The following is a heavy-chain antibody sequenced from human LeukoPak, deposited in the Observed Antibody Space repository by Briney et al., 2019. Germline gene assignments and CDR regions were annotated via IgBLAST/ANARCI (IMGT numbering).Heavy chain of an antibody. Sequence: ASVKVSCKASGYTFTSYDINWVRQATGQGLEWMGWMNPNSGNTGYAQKFQGRVTMTRNTSISTAYMELSSLRSEDTAVCYCARVGAPRLLWFGELPLENYMDVWGKGTTVTVSS. D-gene: IGHD3-10*01. J-gene: IGHJ6*03. CDR2: MNPNSGNT. V-gene: IGHV1-8*01. CDR1: GYTFTSYD. CDR3: ARVGAPRLLWFGELPLENYMDV.